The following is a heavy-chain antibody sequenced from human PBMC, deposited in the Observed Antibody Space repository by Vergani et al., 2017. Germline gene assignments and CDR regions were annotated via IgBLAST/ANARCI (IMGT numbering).Heavy chain of an antibody. CDR1: GGTFSSYA. V-gene: IGHV1-69*13. D-gene: IGHD6-19*01. CDR3: ARQPGIAVAAYSDY. CDR2: IIPIFGTA. J-gene: IGHJ4*02. Sequence: QVQLVQSGAEVKKPGSSVKVSCKASGGTFSSYAISWVRQAPGQGLEWMGGIIPIFGTANYAQKFQGRVTITADESTGTAYMELSSRRYEDTAVYYCARQPGIAVAAYSDYWGKGTLVTVAS.